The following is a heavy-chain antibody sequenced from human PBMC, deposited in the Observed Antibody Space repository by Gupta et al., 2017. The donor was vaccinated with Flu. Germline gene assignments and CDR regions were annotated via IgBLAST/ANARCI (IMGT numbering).Heavy chain of an antibody. D-gene: IGHD3-22*01. V-gene: IGHV3-23*01. Sequence: RFTISRDNSKNTLYLQMNSLRAEDTALYYCAKAQDSSAYYGPQANLEFEYWGQGTLVTVSS. CDR3: AKAQDSSAYYGPQANLEFEY. J-gene: IGHJ4*02.